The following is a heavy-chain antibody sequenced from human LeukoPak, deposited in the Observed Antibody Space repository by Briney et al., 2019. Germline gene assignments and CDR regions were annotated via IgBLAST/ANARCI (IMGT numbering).Heavy chain of an antibody. J-gene: IGHJ4*02. Sequence: GGSLRLSCAPSGFTFSSHAMNWVRQAPGKGLEWVSSISSNINYIQYADSVKGRFTISRDNAKNSLYLQMNSLRAEDTAVYYCARRNSGYSSSWYFNDYWGQGTLVTVSS. CDR1: GFTFSSHA. CDR3: ARRNSGYSSSWYFNDY. V-gene: IGHV3-21*01. CDR2: ISSNINYI. D-gene: IGHD6-13*01.